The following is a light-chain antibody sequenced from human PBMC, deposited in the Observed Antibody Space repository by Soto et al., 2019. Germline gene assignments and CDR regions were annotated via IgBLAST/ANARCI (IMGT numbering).Light chain of an antibody. CDR1: SSDVGKYDR. Sequence: QSVLTQPPSVSGSPGQSVTISCTGTSSDVGKYDRVSWYQQPPGTAPKLIIYEVTNRPSGVPARFSGSKSGNTASLTISGLQAEDGADYYCSSYTSTSLYVFGAGTKVTVL. V-gene: IGLV2-18*02. J-gene: IGLJ1*01. CDR3: SSYTSTSLYV. CDR2: EVT.